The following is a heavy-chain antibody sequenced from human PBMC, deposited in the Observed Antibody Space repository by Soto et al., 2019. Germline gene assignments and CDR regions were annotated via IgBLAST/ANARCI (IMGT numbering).Heavy chain of an antibody. J-gene: IGHJ6*02. CDR3: ATRIVGRNYYDDMDV. Sequence: QVQLVESGGGVVQPGRSLRLSCAASGFTFSSYGMHWVRQAPGKGLAWVAVILYDGSNKYYADSVKGRFTISRDNSKNTLYLQMNSLRAEDTAVYYCATRIVGRNYYDDMDVWGQGTTVTVSS. D-gene: IGHD3-22*01. CDR2: ILYDGSNK. CDR1: GFTFSSYG. V-gene: IGHV3-30*03.